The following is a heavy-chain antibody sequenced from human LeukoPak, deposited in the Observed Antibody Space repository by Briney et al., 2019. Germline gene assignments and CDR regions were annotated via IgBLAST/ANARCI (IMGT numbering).Heavy chain of an antibody. Sequence: SQTLSLTCVISGDSVTSNSAAWNWISQSPSRGLEWLGRTYYRSKWYSYSAVSGNSRIIINPDTSKNQFSLQLNSVTPEDTGVYCCVRGPGALLHWGPRILVTVSS. CDR1: GDSVTSNSAA. V-gene: IGHV6-1*01. D-gene: IGHD3-10*01. CDR3: VRGPGALLH. CDR2: TYYRSKWYS. J-gene: IGHJ4*02.